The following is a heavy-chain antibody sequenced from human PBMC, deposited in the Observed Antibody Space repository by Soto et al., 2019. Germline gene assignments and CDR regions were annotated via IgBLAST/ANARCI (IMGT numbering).Heavy chain of an antibody. V-gene: IGHV4-59*01. CDR2: IFYAGTT. D-gene: IGHD6-13*01. CDR3: ARVPLSSSSWYYFAY. CDR1: GGSIIGFY. Sequence: PSETLSLTCTDSGGSIIGFYWSWMRQPPGKGLEWIGYIFYAGTTLYTPSLKSRVTISVDASKNQFSLKLSSVTAADTAVYYCARVPLSSSSWYYFAYWGQGTLVTVSS. J-gene: IGHJ4*02.